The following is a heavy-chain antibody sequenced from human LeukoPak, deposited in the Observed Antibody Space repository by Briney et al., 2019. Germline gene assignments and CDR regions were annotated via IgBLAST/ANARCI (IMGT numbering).Heavy chain of an antibody. CDR1: GYTFSNFG. CDR2: SSGYNDDT. J-gene: IGHJ3*02. Sequence: ASVTVSFKASGYTFSNFGISWVRQAPGQGLEWMGWSSGYNDDTHYAQKFQGRVTMTTDTSTNTAYMDLRSLRSDDTAMYYCAKDFYNSGGRWYDCFDIWGQGTMVTVSA. CDR3: AKDFYNSGGRWYDCFDI. D-gene: IGHD2-15*01. V-gene: IGHV1-18*01.